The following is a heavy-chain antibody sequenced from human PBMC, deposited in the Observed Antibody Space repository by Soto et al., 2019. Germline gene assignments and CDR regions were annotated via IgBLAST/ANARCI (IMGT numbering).Heavy chain of an antibody. CDR3: AKAEGYSSSSASRD. V-gene: IGHV3-9*01. CDR2: ISWNSGSI. D-gene: IGHD6-6*01. Sequence: EVLLVESGGGLVQPGRSLRLSCAASGFTFDDYVMHWVRQAPGKGLEWVSGISWNSGSIGYADSVKGRFTISRDNAKNSLYLQMNSLRAEDTALYYCAKAEGYSSSSASRDWGQGTLVTVSS. J-gene: IGHJ4*02. CDR1: GFTFDDYV.